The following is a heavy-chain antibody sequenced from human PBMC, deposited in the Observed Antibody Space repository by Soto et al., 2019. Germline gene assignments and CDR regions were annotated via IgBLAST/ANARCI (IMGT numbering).Heavy chain of an antibody. J-gene: IGHJ6*02. Sequence: GGSLRLSCAASGFTFSYYYMSWIRQSPGKGLEWVSYISSSSSYTNYADSVKGRFTISRDNAKNSLYLQMNSLRAEDTAVYYCARDLRHCSSTSCQIYYYYYGMDVWGQGTTVTVSS. CDR3: ARDLRHCSSTSCQIYYYYYGMDV. V-gene: IGHV3-11*06. CDR1: GFTFSYYY. CDR2: ISSSSSYT. D-gene: IGHD2-2*01.